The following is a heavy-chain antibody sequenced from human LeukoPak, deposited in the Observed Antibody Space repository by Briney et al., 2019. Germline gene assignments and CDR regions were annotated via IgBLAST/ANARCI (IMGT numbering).Heavy chain of an antibody. CDR2: IYHSGST. Sequence: SETLSLTCTVSGYSISSGYYWGWIRQPPGKGLEWIGSIYHSGSTYYNPSLKSRVTISVDTPKNQFSLKLSSVTAADTAVYYCARVPDFDYWGQGTLVTVSS. V-gene: IGHV4-38-2*02. CDR3: ARVPDFDY. J-gene: IGHJ4*02. CDR1: GYSISSGYY.